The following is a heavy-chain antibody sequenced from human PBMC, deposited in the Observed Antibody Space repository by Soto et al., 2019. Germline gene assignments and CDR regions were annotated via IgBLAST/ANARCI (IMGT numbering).Heavy chain of an antibody. J-gene: IGHJ5*02. Sequence: ASVKVSCKASGYTFTSYAMHWVRQAPGQRLEWMGWINAGNGNTKYSQKFQGRVTITRDTSASTAYMELSSLRSEDTAVYYCARDLQLLWFGESLNWFDPWGQGTLVTVSS. V-gene: IGHV1-3*01. CDR3: ARDLQLLWFGESLNWFDP. CDR2: INAGNGNT. CDR1: GYTFTSYA. D-gene: IGHD3-10*01.